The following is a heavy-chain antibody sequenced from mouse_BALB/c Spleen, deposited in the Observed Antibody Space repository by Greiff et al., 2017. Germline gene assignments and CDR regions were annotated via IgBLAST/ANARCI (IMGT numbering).Heavy chain of an antibody. Sequence: QAQLQQSGAELVRPGSSVKISCKASGYAFSSYWMNWVKQRPGRGLEWIGQIYPGDGDTNYNGKFKGKATLTADKSSSTAYMQLSSLTSEDSAVYFCARNYGNYRYAMDYWGQGTSVTVSS. D-gene: IGHD2-1*01. V-gene: IGHV1-80*01. J-gene: IGHJ4*01. CDR2: IYPGDGDT. CDR1: GYAFSSYW. CDR3: ARNYGNYRYAMDY.